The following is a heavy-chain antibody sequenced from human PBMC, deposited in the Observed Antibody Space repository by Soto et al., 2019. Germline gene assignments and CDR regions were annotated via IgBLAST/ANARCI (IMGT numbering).Heavy chain of an antibody. Sequence: QITLKESGPTLVNPTQTLTLTCSFSGFSLSTSRVGVAWIRQPPGKALEWLAIIYWDDYRRYNPSLKTRLAITKDTSKNQVVLTMTNLDPGDTATYYCAHIMITWGGVSALDAFDMWGQGTMVTVSS. CDR2: IYWDDYR. J-gene: IGHJ3*02. CDR1: GFSLSTSRVG. D-gene: IGHD3-16*01. V-gene: IGHV2-5*02. CDR3: AHIMITWGGVSALDAFDM.